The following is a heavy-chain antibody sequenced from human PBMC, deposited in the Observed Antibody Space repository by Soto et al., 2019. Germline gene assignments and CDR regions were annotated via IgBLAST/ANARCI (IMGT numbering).Heavy chain of an antibody. D-gene: IGHD5-18*01. CDR1: GFTFSSYA. CDR2: ISGSGGST. V-gene: IGHV3-23*01. J-gene: IGHJ4*02. CDR3: AKDQYSYGTRYYFDY. Sequence: SLRLSCAASGFTFSSYAMSWVRQAPGKGLEWVSAISGSGGSTYYADSVKGRFTISRDNSKNTLYLQMNSLRAEDTAVYYCAKDQYSYGTRYYFDYWGQGTLVTVSS.